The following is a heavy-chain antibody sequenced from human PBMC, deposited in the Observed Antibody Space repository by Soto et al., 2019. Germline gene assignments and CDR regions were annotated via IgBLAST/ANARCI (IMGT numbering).Heavy chain of an antibody. CDR3: ARVMATRDAFDI. CDR2: IYHSGST. CDR1: SGSISSSNW. Sequence: PSETLSLTCAVSSGSISSSNWWSWVRQPPGKGLEWIGEIYHSGSTNYNPSLKSRVTISVDKSKNQFSLKLSSVTAADTAVYYCARVMATRDAFDIWGQGTMVTVSS. D-gene: IGHD5-12*01. J-gene: IGHJ3*02. V-gene: IGHV4-4*02.